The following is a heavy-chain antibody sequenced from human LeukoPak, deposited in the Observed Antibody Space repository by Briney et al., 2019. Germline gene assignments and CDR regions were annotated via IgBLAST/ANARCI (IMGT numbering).Heavy chain of an antibody. V-gene: IGHV3-21*04. CDR1: EFTFRSYS. D-gene: IGHD3-10*01. CDR2: ISGSSSDI. J-gene: IGHJ4*02. CDR3: AKGYYGSGSYGWFDY. Sequence: GGSLRLSCAGSEFTFRSYSMHWVRQAPGKGLEWVSSISGSSSDIYYADSVKGRFTISRDNSKNSLYLQMNSLRAEDTAVYSCAKGYYGSGSYGWFDYWGQGTLVTVSS.